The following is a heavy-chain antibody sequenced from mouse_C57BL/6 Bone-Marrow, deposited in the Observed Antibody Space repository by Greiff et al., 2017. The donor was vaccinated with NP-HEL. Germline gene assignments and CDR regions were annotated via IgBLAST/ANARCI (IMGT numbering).Heavy chain of an antibody. CDR2: INPSSGYT. CDR1: GYTFTSYT. CDR3: ARSHSCAHYYAMDY. V-gene: IGHV1-4*01. J-gene: IGHJ4*01. Sequence: VQLKESGAELARPGASVKMSCKASGYTFTSYTMHWVKQRPGQGLEWIGDINPSSGYTKYNQKFKDTATLTAYKSSSTAYMQLSSLTSEDSAIYYCARSHSCAHYYAMDYWGQGTSVTVSS.